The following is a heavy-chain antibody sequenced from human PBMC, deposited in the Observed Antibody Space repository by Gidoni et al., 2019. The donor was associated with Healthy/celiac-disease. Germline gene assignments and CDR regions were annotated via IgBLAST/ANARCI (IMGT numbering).Heavy chain of an antibody. D-gene: IGHD3-10*01. V-gene: IGHV7-4-1*02. CDR1: GYTFTSYA. Sequence: QVQLVQSGSELKKPGASVKVSCKASGYTFTSYAMNWVRQAHGKGLEWMGWINTNTGNPTYAQGFTGRFVFSLDTSVSTAYLQISSLKAEDTAVYYCARGYYGSGSGIRGWFDPWGQGTLVTVSS. J-gene: IGHJ5*02. CDR3: ARGYYGSGSGIRGWFDP. CDR2: INTNTGNP.